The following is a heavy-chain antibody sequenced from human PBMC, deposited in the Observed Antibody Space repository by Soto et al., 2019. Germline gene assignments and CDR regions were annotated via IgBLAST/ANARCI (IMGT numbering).Heavy chain of an antibody. J-gene: IGHJ4*02. V-gene: IGHV3-53*02. CDR2: IYSGGST. D-gene: IGHD3-3*01. CDR1: GFTVSSNY. CDR3: ARGGYDFWSGYPYFDY. Sequence: EVQLVETGGGLIQPGGSLRLSCAASGFTVSSNYMSWVRQAPGKGLEWVSVIYSGGSTYYADSVKGRFTISRDNSKNTLYLQMNSLRAEDTAVYYCARGGYDFWSGYPYFDYWGQGTLVTVSS.